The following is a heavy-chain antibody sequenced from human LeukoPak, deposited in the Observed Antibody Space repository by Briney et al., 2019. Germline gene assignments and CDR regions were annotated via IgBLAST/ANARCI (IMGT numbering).Heavy chain of an antibody. J-gene: IGHJ5*02. CDR1: GYTFTVYH. V-gene: IGHV1-2*02. CDR3: GLVTSGNWWFDP. D-gene: IGHD2-21*02. Sequence: GASVTVSCTTSGYTFTVYHVHWVRQAPGQGLEWMAWINPNSGGTNYAQKLQGRVTMTRDTSISTVYMELSSLRSDDTAVYYCGLVTSGNWWFDPWGQGTLVTVSS. CDR2: INPNSGGT.